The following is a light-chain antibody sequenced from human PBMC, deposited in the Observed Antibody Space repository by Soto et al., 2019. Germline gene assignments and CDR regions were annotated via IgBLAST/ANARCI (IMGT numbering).Light chain of an antibody. CDR2: WAS. CDR1: QSVLYSSNNKNY. Sequence: DIVMTQSPDSLAVSLGERATINCQSSQSVLYSSNNKNYLAWYQQKPGQPPKLLIYWASTREAGVPDRFSGSGSATGFTLTINTLQAEDVAVYDCQQYYRAPWTFGQGTKVEVK. CDR3: QQYYRAPWT. J-gene: IGKJ1*01. V-gene: IGKV4-1*01.